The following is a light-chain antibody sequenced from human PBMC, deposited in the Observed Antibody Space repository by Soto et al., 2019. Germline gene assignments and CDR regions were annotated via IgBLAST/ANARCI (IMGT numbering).Light chain of an antibody. CDR2: EVS. Sequence: QPALTQPASVSGSPGRSITISCTGTSSDVGGYNYVSWYQQHPGKAPKLMIYEVSNRPSGVSNRFSGSKSGNTASLTISGLQAEDEADYYCSSYTSSSSYVFGTGTKVTVL. CDR1: SSDVGGYNY. CDR3: SSYTSSSSYV. V-gene: IGLV2-14*01. J-gene: IGLJ1*01.